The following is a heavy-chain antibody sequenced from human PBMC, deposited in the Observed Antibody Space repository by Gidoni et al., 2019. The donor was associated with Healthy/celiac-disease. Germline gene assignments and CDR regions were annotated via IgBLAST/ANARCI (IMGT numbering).Heavy chain of an antibody. D-gene: IGHD2-2*01. V-gene: IGHV3-11*05. CDR2: ISSSSSYT. J-gene: IGHJ6*02. CDR1: GFTFSDYY. Sequence: QVQLVESGGGLVKPGGSLRLSCAASGFTFSDYYMSWIRQAPGKGLEWVSYISSSSSYTNYADSVKGRFTISRDNAKTSLYLQMNSLRAEDTAVYYCARDVVVPAVDDGDYGMDVWGQGTTVTVSS. CDR3: ARDVVVPAVDDGDYGMDV.